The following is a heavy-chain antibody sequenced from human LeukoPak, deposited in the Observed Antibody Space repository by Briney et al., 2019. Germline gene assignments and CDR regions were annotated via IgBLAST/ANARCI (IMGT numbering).Heavy chain of an antibody. CDR3: TRGHWGLQS. J-gene: IGHJ5*02. CDR2: IHHSGNS. D-gene: IGHD7-27*01. Sequence: SETLSLTCTVSGASVTDYYWRWIRQSPGKGLEWISYIHHSGNSDYNPSLRSRVTTSLDTSKNHFSLNLISVTAADTAVYYCTRGHWGLQSWSQGTLVTVSS. V-gene: IGHV4-59*02. CDR1: GASVTDYY.